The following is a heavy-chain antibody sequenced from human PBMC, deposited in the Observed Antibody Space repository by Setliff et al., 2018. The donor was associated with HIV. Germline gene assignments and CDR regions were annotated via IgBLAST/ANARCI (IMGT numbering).Heavy chain of an antibody. D-gene: IGHD3-10*01. CDR1: GGSISSGVYY. J-gene: IGHJ4*02. CDR2: IYYSGST. V-gene: IGHV4-30-4*08. CDR3: ARGRYGSGTYYFDY. Sequence: SETLSLTCTVSGGSISSGVYYWSWIRQPPGKGLEWIGYIYYSGSTYYNPSLKSRVTISVDTSKNQFSLKLSSVTAADTAVYYCARGRYGSGTYYFDYWGQGTLVTVSS.